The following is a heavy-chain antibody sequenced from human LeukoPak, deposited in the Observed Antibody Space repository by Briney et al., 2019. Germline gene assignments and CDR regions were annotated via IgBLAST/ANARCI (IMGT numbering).Heavy chain of an antibody. CDR2: ISAYNGNT. CDR3: ARDSPNPDAFDI. Sequence: ASVNVSCKASGYTFTSYGISWVRQAPGQGLEWMGWISAYNGNTNYAQKLQGRVTMTTDTSTSTAYMELRSLRSDDTAVYYCARDSPNPDAFDIWGQGTMVTVSS. V-gene: IGHV1-18*01. CDR1: GYTFTSYG. J-gene: IGHJ3*02.